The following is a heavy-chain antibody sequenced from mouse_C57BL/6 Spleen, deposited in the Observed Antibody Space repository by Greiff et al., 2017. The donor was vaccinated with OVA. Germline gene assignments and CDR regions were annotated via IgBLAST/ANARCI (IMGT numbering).Heavy chain of an antibody. Sequence: VQLVESGAELVRPGTSVKVSCKASGYAFTNYLIEWVKQRPGQGLEWIGVINPGSGGTNYNEKFKGKATLTADKSSSTAYMQLSSLTSEDSAVYFCARGGTKGFAYWGQGTLVTVSA. CDR1: GYAFTNYL. J-gene: IGHJ3*01. D-gene: IGHD2-14*01. V-gene: IGHV1-54*01. CDR3: ARGGTKGFAY. CDR2: INPGSGGT.